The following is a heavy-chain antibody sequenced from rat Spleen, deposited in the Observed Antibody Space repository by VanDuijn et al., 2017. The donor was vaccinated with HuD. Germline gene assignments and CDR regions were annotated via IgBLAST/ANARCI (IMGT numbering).Heavy chain of an antibody. CDR3: ARGTGAY. CDR2: VSYDGSKT. J-gene: IGHJ3*01. CDR1: GFTFSDYY. V-gene: IGHV5-29*01. D-gene: IGHD4-3*01. Sequence: EVQLVESDGGLVQPGRSLKLSCAASGFTFSDYYMAWVRQAPTKGLEWVATVSYDGSKTYYRASVKGRFTISRDNAKSTLYLQMDSLRSEDTATYYCARGTGAYWGQGTLVTVSS.